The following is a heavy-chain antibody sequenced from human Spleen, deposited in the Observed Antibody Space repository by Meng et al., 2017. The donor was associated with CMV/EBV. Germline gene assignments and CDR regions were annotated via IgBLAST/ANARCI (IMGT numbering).Heavy chain of an antibody. Sequence: ASVKVSCKASGGSFSSNAISWVRQAPGQGLEWMGWINPKTGDTIYAQKFQGRVTMTRDTSITTAYMELSSLTSDDAAVYYCAREGTGSTWFRVLKYWGQGALVTVSS. CDR3: AREGTGSTWFRVLKY. CDR2: INPKTGDT. V-gene: IGHV1-2*02. CDR1: GGSFSSNA. J-gene: IGHJ4*02. D-gene: IGHD6-13*01.